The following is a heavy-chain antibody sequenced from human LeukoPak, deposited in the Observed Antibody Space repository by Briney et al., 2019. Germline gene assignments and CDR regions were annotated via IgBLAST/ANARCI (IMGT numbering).Heavy chain of an antibody. CDR3: ARAGGAVDY. Sequence: SETLSLTCAVYGGSFSGYYWSWIRQPPGKGLEWIGEINHSGSTNYNPSLKSRVTISVDTSKNQLSLKLRSVTAADTAVYYCARAGGAVDYWGQGTLVTVSS. D-gene: IGHD3-10*01. CDR1: GGSFSGYY. J-gene: IGHJ4*02. CDR2: INHSGST. V-gene: IGHV4-34*01.